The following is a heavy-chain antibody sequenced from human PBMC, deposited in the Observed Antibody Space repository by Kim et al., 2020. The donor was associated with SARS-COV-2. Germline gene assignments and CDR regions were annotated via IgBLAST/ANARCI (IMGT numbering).Heavy chain of an antibody. J-gene: IGHJ4*02. D-gene: IGHD6-13*01. Sequence: KSRVTISVDTSKNQFSLKLSSVTAADTAVYDCARSIAAAGTLSMDYFDDWGQGTLVTVSS. V-gene: IGHV4-30-2*03. CDR3: ARSIAAAGTLSMDYFDD.